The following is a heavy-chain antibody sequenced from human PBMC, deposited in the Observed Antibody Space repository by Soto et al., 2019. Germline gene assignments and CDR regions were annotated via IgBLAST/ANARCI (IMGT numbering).Heavy chain of an antibody. CDR2: IKQDGSEK. Sequence: SLRLSCAASGFTFSSYWMSWVRQAPGKGLEWVANIKQDGSEKYYVDSVKGRFTISRDNAKNTLYLQMNSLRAEDTAVYYCARVFSPLGRTAALTHWGQGTLVIVSS. CDR1: GFTFSSYW. J-gene: IGHJ4*02. V-gene: IGHV3-7*04. D-gene: IGHD6-13*01. CDR3: ARVFSPLGRTAALTH.